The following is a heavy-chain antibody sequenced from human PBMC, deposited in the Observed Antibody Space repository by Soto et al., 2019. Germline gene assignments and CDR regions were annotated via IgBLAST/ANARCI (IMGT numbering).Heavy chain of an antibody. CDR2: MNPNSGNT. CDR1: GYTFTSYD. Sequence: ASVKVSCKASGYTFTSYDINWVRQATGQGLEWMGWMNPNSGNTGYAQKFQGRVTRTRNTSISIAYVELSSLRSEDTAVYYCAAGNYYLGFFDYYYYMDVWGKGTTVTVSS. CDR3: AAGNYYLGFFDYYYYMDV. D-gene: IGHD3-3*01. V-gene: IGHV1-8*01. J-gene: IGHJ6*03.